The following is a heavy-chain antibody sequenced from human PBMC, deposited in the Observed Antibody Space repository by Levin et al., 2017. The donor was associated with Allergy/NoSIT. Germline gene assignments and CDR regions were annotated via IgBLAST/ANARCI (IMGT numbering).Heavy chain of an antibody. V-gene: IGHV1-69*01. Sequence: KISCKASGGTFSSYAISWVRQAPGQGLEWMGGIIPIFGTANYAQKFQGRVTITADESTSTAYMELSSLRSEDTAVYYCARNTAADYYYYGMDVWGQGTTVTVSS. CDR1: GGTFSSYA. CDR2: IIPIFGTA. J-gene: IGHJ6*02. CDR3: ARNTAADYYYYGMDV. D-gene: IGHD5-18*01.